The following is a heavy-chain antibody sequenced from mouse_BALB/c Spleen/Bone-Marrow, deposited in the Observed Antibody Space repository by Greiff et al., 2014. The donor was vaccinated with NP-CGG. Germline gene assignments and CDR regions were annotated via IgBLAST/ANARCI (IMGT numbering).Heavy chain of an antibody. CDR1: GYTFTSYW. V-gene: IGHV1-7*01. J-gene: IGHJ3*01. CDR3: AADSALPSYDYWFDY. D-gene: IGHD1-2*01. Sequence: QVQLKESGAELAKPGASVKMSCKASGYTFTSYWMHWVKQRPGQGLEWIGYINPSTGYTEYNQKFKDKVTLTADKSSSTAYMQLSGLTSEGTAVYDGAADSALPSYDYWFDYWGQGTLVTVSA. CDR2: INPSTGYT.